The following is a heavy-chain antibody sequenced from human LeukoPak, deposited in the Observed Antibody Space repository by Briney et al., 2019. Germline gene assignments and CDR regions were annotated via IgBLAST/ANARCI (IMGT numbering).Heavy chain of an antibody. Sequence: GGSLRLSCAASGFTFSNYDMHWVRQATGKGLEWVSGIGTAGDIYYAGSVKGRFTISRDNAKNSLFLQMNSLRAEDTAVYYCAKDPEWLAPKYYFDYWGQGTLVTVSS. CDR2: IGTAGDI. CDR3: AKDPEWLAPKYYFDY. CDR1: GFTFSNYD. D-gene: IGHD6-19*01. J-gene: IGHJ4*02. V-gene: IGHV3-13*01.